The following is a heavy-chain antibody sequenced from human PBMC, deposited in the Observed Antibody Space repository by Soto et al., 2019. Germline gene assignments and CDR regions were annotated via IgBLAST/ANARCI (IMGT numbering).Heavy chain of an antibody. CDR2: INPSGGAT. CDR1: GYTFINFF. CDR3: ARSHCSGGSCYLGAFDI. V-gene: IGHV1-46*01. Sequence: GSVKVSCKASGYTFINFFIHWVRQAPGQGLEWVGIINPSGGATTYPQKFQGRVTMTRDTSTSTVYMDVSSLRFDDTAVYYCARSHCSGGSCYLGAFDIWGQGTMGTVS. D-gene: IGHD2-15*01. J-gene: IGHJ3*02.